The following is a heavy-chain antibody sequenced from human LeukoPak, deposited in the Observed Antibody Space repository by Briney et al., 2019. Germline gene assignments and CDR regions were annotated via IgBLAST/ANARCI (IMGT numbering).Heavy chain of an antibody. Sequence: SETLSLTCTVSGVSISSGSYYWSWIRQPAGKGLEWIGRIYTSGSTNYNPSLKSRVTISVDTSKNQFSLKLSSVTAADTAVYYCARGVTMDVWGKGTTVTVSS. D-gene: IGHD4-11*01. CDR2: IYTSGST. V-gene: IGHV4-61*02. J-gene: IGHJ6*03. CDR3: ARGVTMDV. CDR1: GVSISSGSYY.